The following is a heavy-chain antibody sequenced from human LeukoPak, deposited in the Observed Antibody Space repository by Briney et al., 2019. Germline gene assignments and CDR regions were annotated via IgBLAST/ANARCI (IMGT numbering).Heavy chain of an antibody. V-gene: IGHV5-51*01. D-gene: IGHD3-16*02. J-gene: IGHJ4*02. CDR1: GYSFTSYW. CDR3: SRVNTVGGVVVAFDY. CDR2: IYPGDSGT. Sequence: GESLKISCKGSGYSFTSYWIGWVRQMPGKGLEWMGIIYPGDSGTRNSPSFQGQVTFSVDKSISTAYLQWGSLKASDTAIYYCSRVNTVGGVVVAFDYWGQGTLVTVSS.